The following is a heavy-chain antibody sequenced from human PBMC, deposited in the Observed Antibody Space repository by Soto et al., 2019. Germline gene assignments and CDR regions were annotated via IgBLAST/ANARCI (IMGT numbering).Heavy chain of an antibody. V-gene: IGHV4-34*01. D-gene: IGHD3-10*01. J-gene: IGHJ6*03. CDR3: ARGLILWFGELSRRGGYYYYMDV. CDR1: GGSFSGYQ. CDR2: INDSGNI. Sequence: QVQLQQWGAGLLKPSETLSLTCAVYGGSFSGYQWSWIRQTPGKGLEWLGEINDSGNINYNPSLKSRVSIFVDTAKKQISLKLSSVTAADTAVYYCARGLILWFGELSRRGGYYYYMDVWAKGTTVTVSS.